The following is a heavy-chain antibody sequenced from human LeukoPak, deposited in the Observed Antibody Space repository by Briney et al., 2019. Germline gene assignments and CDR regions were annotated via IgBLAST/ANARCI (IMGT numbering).Heavy chain of an antibody. CDR1: GGTFSSYA. J-gene: IGHJ6*03. CDR3: ATLGLDRNYDFWSGYPETKYYYYYYYVDV. CDR2: IIPIFGTA. Sequence: ASVKVSCKASGGTFSSYAISWVRQAPGQGLEWMGGIIPIFGTANYAQKFQGRVTITADESTSTAYMELSSLRSEDTAVYYCATLGLDRNYDFWSGYPETKYYYYYYYVDVWGKGTTVTVSS. D-gene: IGHD3-3*01. V-gene: IGHV1-69*13.